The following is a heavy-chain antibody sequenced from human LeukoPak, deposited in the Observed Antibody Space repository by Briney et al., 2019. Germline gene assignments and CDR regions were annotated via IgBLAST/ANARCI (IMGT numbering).Heavy chain of an antibody. CDR2: ISAYNGNT. Sequence: ASVKVSCKASGYTSTSYGISWVRQAPGQGLEWMGWISAYNGNTNYAQKLQGRVTMTTDTSTSTAYMELRSLRSDDTAVYYCARPNIVVVPAVDYYYYMDVWGKGPRSPSP. CDR3: ARPNIVVVPAVDYYYYMDV. V-gene: IGHV1-18*01. CDR1: GYTSTSYG. J-gene: IGHJ6*03. D-gene: IGHD2-2*01.